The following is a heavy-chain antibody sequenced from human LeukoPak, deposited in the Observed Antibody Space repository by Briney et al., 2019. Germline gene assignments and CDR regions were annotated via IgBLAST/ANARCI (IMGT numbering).Heavy chain of an antibody. CDR3: ARKPNYGDYEVY. CDR1: GFTFSSYA. D-gene: IGHD4-17*01. J-gene: IGHJ4*02. Sequence: PGGSLRLSCAASGFTFSSYAMHWVRQAPGKGLEWVSYISSSGSTIYYADSVKGRFTISRDNAKNSLYLQMNSLRAEDTAVYYCARKPNYGDYEVYWGQGTLVTVSS. V-gene: IGHV3-48*03. CDR2: ISSSGSTI.